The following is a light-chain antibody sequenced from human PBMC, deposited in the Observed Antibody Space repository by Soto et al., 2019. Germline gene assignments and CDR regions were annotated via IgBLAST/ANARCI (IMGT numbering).Light chain of an antibody. CDR3: CSYAGSYKR. CDR2: DVS. J-gene: IGLJ2*01. Sequence: QSVLTQPRSVSGSPGQSVTISCTGTSSDVGGYNYVSWYQQHPGKAPKLMIYDVSKRPSGVPDRFSGSKSGNTASLTISGLQAEDEADYYCCSYAGSYKRFGGGTKVTVL. CDR1: SSDVGGYNY. V-gene: IGLV2-11*01.